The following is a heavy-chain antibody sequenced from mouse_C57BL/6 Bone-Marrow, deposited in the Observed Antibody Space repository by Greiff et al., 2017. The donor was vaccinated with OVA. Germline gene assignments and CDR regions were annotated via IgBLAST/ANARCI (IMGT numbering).Heavy chain of an antibody. Sequence: VQLQQSGAELVRPGASVKLSCTASGFNIKDDYMHWVKQRPEQGLEWIGWIDPENGDTEYASKFQGKATITADTSSNTAYLQLSSLTSEDTAVYYCTTYYDYYLDYWGQGTTLTVSS. CDR1: GFNIKDDY. D-gene: IGHD2-4*01. V-gene: IGHV14-4*01. J-gene: IGHJ2*01. CDR2: IDPENGDT. CDR3: TTYYDYYLDY.